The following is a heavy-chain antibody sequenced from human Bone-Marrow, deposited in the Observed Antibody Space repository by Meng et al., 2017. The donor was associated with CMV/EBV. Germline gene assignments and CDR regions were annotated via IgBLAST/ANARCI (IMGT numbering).Heavy chain of an antibody. CDR1: GVSVNSGSYY. Sequence: ETLSLTCSVSGVSVNSGSYYWNWIRQPPGRGLEWIGYIFYSGSTNYNPSLKGRVTISVDTSKNQFSLKLSSVTAADMAVYYCARVPRGIRYFDWLLFDYWGQGTLVTVSS. CDR3: ARVPRGIRYFDWLLFDY. D-gene: IGHD3-9*01. CDR2: IFYSGST. V-gene: IGHV4-61*01. J-gene: IGHJ4*02.